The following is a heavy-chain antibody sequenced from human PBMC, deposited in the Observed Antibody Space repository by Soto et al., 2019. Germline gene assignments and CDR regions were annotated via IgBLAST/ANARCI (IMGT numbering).Heavy chain of an antibody. CDR1: GFTVNSNY. V-gene: IGHV3-53*01. CDR2: LYPDGRA. CDR3: ARGLGREYHDNRNYFHLDY. Sequence: PGGSLRLSCAASGFTVNSNYLTWVRQAPGKGLKWVSVLYPDGRADYADSVQGRFSSSTDNSENSVYLQMNTLRAEDTAVYYCARGLGREYHDNRNYFHLDYWGQGTLVTVSS. D-gene: IGHD1-20*01. J-gene: IGHJ4*02.